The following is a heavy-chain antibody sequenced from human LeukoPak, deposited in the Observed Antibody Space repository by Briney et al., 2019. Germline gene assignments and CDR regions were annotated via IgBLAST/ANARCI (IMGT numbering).Heavy chain of an antibody. CDR2: IYCSGSTSCGST. D-gene: IGHD5-12*01. V-gene: IGHV4-4*08. CDR1: GASIFGQY. J-gene: IGHJ5*02. Sequence: SETLSLTCTVSGASIFGQYWSWIRRPPGKGLEWIGYIYCSGSTSCGSTSYNPSLKSRVTISVDKNQLSLRLTSATAADTAVYYCARDLISEYSRSHSHFDPWGQGTLVTVSS. CDR3: ARDLISEYSRSHSHFDP.